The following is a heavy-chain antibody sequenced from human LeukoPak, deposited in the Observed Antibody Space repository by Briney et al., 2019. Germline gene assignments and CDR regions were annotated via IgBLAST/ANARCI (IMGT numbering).Heavy chain of an antibody. Sequence: PGGSLRLSCAASGFTFSSYSMNWVRQAPGKGLEWVSSISSSSSYIYYADSVKGRFTISRDNAKNSLYLQMNSLRAEDTAVYYCARAALLGYSGYDSPYYFDYWGQGTLVTVSS. CDR3: ARAALLGYSGYDSPYYFDY. J-gene: IGHJ4*02. D-gene: IGHD5-12*01. CDR1: GFTFSSYS. V-gene: IGHV3-21*01. CDR2: ISSSSSYI.